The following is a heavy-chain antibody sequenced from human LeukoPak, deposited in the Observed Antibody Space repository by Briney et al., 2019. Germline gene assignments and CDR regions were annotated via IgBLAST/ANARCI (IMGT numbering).Heavy chain of an antibody. J-gene: IGHJ5*02. CDR3: ARGPFNWFDP. Sequence: GASVKVSCKASGGTFSSYAISWVRQAPGQGLEWMGGIIPIFGTANYAQKFQGRVTMTRDMSTSTVYMELSSLRSEDTAVYYCARGPFNWFDPWGQGTLVTVSS. CDR1: GGTFSSYA. V-gene: IGHV1-69*05. CDR2: IIPIFGTA.